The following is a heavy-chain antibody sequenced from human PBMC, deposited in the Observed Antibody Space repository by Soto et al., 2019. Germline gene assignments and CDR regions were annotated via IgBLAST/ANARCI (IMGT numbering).Heavy chain of an antibody. Sequence: PSETLSLTFTFSGCSFSPSYWSWIRQPPGKGLEWIGYIYYSGNTNYNPSLKSRVTMSVDTSKNQFSLILTSVTAADTAVYYCARGGWSVDPWGQG. CDR2: IYYSGNT. J-gene: IGHJ5*02. D-gene: IGHD6-19*01. CDR1: GCSFSPSY. CDR3: ARGGWSVDP. V-gene: IGHV4-59*01.